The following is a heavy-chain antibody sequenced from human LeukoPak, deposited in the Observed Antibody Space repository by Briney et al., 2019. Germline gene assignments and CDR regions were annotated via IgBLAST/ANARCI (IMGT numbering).Heavy chain of an antibody. Sequence: SETLSLTCAVFGGSFSNFYWTWIRQPPGKGLEWIGSIYYSGSTYYNPSLKSRVTISVDTSKNQFSLKLSSVTAADTAVYYCARRQTVYYDSSGYSYYFDYWGQGTLVTVSS. CDR2: IYYSGST. J-gene: IGHJ4*02. V-gene: IGHV4-39*01. CDR3: ARRQTVYYDSSGYSYYFDY. CDR1: GGSFSNFY. D-gene: IGHD3-22*01.